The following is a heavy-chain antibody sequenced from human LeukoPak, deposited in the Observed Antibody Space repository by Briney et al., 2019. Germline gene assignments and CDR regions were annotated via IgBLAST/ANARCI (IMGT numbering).Heavy chain of an antibody. CDR2: IIPILGIA. CDR1: GGTFSSYA. J-gene: IGHJ6*02. D-gene: IGHD2-2*02. V-gene: IGHV1-69*04. CDR3: TSFYCSSTSCYSPYYYYGMDV. Sequence: ASVRVSCKASGGTFSSYAIRWVRQAPGQGLEWMGRIIPILGIANYAQRFQGRVTITADKSTSTAYMELSSLRSEDTAVYYCTSFYCSSTSCYSPYYYYGMDVWGQGTTVTVSS.